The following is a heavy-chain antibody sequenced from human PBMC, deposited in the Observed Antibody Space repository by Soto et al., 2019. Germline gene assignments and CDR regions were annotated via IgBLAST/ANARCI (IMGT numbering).Heavy chain of an antibody. CDR1: GGSFSGYY. D-gene: IGHD2-8*01. CDR3: ARRIEKRYCTNGVCYGYFDL. Sequence: QVQLQQWGAGLLKPSETLSLTCAVYGGSFSGYYWSWIRQPPGKGLEWIGEINHSGSTNYNPSLKSRVTKSVATSKNQFSLKLSSVTAADTAVYYCARRIEKRYCTNGVCYGYFDLWGRGTLVTVSS. J-gene: IGHJ2*01. CDR2: INHSGST. V-gene: IGHV4-34*01.